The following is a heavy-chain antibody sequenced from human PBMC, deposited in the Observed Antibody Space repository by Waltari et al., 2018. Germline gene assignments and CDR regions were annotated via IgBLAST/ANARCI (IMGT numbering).Heavy chain of an antibody. CDR1: GGTFRSYA. CDR2: IIPIFGTA. V-gene: IGHV1-69*01. CDR3: ARPSHCSSTSCPLHP. J-gene: IGHJ5*02. D-gene: IGHD2-2*01. Sequence: QVQLVQSGAEVTKPGSSVKVSCKASGGTFRSYAVSWVRPAPGQGLEWMGGIIPIFGTANYAQKFQGRVTITADESTSTAYMELSSLRSEDTAVYYCARPSHCSSTSCPLHPWGQGTLVTVSS.